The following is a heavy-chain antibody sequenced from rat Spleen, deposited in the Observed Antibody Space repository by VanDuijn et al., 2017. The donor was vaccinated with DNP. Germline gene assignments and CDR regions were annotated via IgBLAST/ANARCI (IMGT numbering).Heavy chain of an antibody. Sequence: EVQLVESDGGLVQPGRSLKLSCAASGFTFSDYNMAWVRQAPKKGLEWVATISYDGSSTYYRDSVKGRFTISRDYAQSTLYLQMDSLRSEDTATYYCAGSGYWGQGVTVTVSS. V-gene: IGHV5-7*01. CDR2: ISYDGSST. J-gene: IGHJ2*01. CDR1: GFTFSDYN. CDR3: AGSGY.